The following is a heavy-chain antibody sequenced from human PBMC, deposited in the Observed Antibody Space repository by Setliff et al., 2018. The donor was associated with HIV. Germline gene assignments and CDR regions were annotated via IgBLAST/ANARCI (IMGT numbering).Heavy chain of an antibody. D-gene: IGHD6-19*01. Sequence: SETLSLTCTVSGGSISSSSYYWGWIRQPPGKGPEWIGSIYYSGSTYYNPSLKGRVTISVDTSKNQFSLKLSSVTAADTAVYYCASPGGDSSGWTRGFDYWGQGTLVTVSS. CDR3: ASPGGDSSGWTRGFDY. J-gene: IGHJ4*02. CDR2: IYYSGST. V-gene: IGHV4-39*01. CDR1: GGSISSSSYY.